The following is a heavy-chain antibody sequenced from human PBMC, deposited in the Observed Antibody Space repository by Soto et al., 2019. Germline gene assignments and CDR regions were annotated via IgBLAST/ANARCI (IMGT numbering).Heavy chain of an antibody. J-gene: IGHJ3*02. CDR3: AKSQLTGDLVGAFDI. D-gene: IGHD7-27*01. CDR1: GFTFSSYA. CDR2: ISGSGGST. V-gene: IGHV3-23*01. Sequence: GGSLSLSCVASGFTFSSYAISWVRQAPGKGLEWVSAISGSGGSTYYADSVKGRFTISRDNSKNTLYPQMNSLRAEYTAVYYCAKSQLTGDLVGAFDIWGQGTMVTVSS.